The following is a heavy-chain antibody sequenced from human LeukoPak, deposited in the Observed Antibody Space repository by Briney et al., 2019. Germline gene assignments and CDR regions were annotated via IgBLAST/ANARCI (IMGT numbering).Heavy chain of an antibody. CDR1: GFTFSNYA. CDR2: IYSGGST. Sequence: PGGSLRLSCAASGFTFSNYAMHWVRQAPGKGLEWVSVIYSGGSTYYADSVKGRFTISRDNSKNTLYLQMNSLRAEDTAVYYCAKVRFLEWLLFADDYWGQGTLVTVSS. V-gene: IGHV3-NL1*01. J-gene: IGHJ4*02. CDR3: AKVRFLEWLLFADDY. D-gene: IGHD3-3*01.